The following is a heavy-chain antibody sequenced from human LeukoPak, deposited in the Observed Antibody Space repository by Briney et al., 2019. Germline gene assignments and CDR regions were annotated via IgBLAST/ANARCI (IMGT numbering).Heavy chain of an antibody. J-gene: IGHJ4*02. D-gene: IGHD3-3*01. CDR1: GYTFTNYD. V-gene: IGHV1-8*01. Sequence: ASVKVSCKASGYTFTNYDINWVRQATGQGLEWMGWMNPNSGNTGYAQKFQGRVTMTRNTSTSTAYMELTSLRSEDTAVYYCARVNNDSWSGYYSFDYWGQGALVTVSS. CDR2: MNPNSGNT. CDR3: ARVNNDSWSGYYSFDY.